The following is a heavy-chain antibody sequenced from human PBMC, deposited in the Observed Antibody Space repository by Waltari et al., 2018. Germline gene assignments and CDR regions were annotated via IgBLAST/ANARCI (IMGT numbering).Heavy chain of an antibody. CDR3: ARRGSSSWTFDY. D-gene: IGHD6-13*01. Sequence: QVQLQESGPGLVKPSETLSLTCGVSGYSISSGYYWGWVRQPPGKELEWIASIYHSGTTYYNPSLTSRVTMSVDTSKNQFSLKLTSVTAADTAVYYCARRGSSSWTFDYWGQGTLVIVSS. CDR2: IYHSGTT. J-gene: IGHJ4*02. V-gene: IGHV4-38-2*01. CDR1: GYSISSGYY.